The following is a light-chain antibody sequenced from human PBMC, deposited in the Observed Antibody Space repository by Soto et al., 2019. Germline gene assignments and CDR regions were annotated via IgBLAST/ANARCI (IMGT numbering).Light chain of an antibody. Sequence: EIVLTQSPATLSLSPGERATLSCRTSQSVTNYLAWYQLKPGQPPRLLIYDASNRATGIPARFSGSGSGTDFTLTISSLEPEDFAVYYCQQRSNWPPVITFGQGTRLEIK. V-gene: IGKV3-11*01. CDR1: QSVTNY. J-gene: IGKJ5*01. CDR2: DAS. CDR3: QQRSNWPPVIT.